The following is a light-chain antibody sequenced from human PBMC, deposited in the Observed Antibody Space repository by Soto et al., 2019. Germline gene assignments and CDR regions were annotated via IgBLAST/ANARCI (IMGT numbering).Light chain of an antibody. CDR3: SSYTTGSAEV. Sequence: QSVLTHPVSVSEPPGQSIAMSCTGTSSDVGAYDFVSWYQQHPGKAPKLLIYDVNNRPSGISSRFSGSKSGNTASLTISELQAEDEAEYYCSSYTTGSAEVFGTGTKVTVL. V-gene: IGLV2-14*03. CDR2: DVN. J-gene: IGLJ1*01. CDR1: SSDVGAYDF.